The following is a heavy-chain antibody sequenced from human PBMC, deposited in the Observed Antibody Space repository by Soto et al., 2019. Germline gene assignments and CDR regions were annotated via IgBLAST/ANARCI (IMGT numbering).Heavy chain of an antibody. CDR3: AGELDIHHGLGY. CDR2: TYYRSNWNF. J-gene: IGHJ4*02. CDR1: WGSVSSNTAT. D-gene: IGHD6-19*01. Sequence: QTLSLTCAISWGSVSSNTATWNWVRQSPSRGLEWLGRTYYRSNWNFDYALSVKSRITINPDTSKNQFSLQLNSPTPEDTAVYYCAGELDIHHGLGYWGPGTSVTVSS. V-gene: IGHV6-1*01.